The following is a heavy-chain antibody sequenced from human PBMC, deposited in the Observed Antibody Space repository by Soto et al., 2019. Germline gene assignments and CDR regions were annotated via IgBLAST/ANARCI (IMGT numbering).Heavy chain of an antibody. D-gene: IGHD3-3*01. CDR3: ARVRDFWSGYYWFDP. Sequence: ETLSLTCTVSGDSISSYYWSWIRQPPGKGLEWIGYIYYSGSTNYNPSLKSRVTVSVDTSKNQFSLKLSSVTAADTAVYYCARVRDFWSGYYWFDPWGQGXLVTVYS. CDR1: GDSISSYY. J-gene: IGHJ5*02. V-gene: IGHV4-59*01. CDR2: IYYSGST.